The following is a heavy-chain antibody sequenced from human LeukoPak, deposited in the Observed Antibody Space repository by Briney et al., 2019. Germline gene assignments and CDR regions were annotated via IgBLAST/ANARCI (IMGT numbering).Heavy chain of an antibody. CDR1: GGSISSGGYY. CDR2: IYYSGST. D-gene: IGHD7-27*01. CDR3: ARGHIKLGSEDAFDI. J-gene: IGHJ3*02. Sequence: SETLSLTCTVSGGSISSGGYYWSWIRQPPGKGLEWIGYIYYSGSTYYNPSLKSRVTISVDTSKNQFSLKLSSVTAADTAVYYCARGHIKLGSEDAFDIWGQGTMVTVSS. V-gene: IGHV4-30-4*01.